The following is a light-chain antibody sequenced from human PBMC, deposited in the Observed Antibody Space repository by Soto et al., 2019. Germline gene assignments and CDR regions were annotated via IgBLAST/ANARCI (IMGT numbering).Light chain of an antibody. CDR3: QQYNNWPLT. J-gene: IGKJ4*01. Sequence: EIVFTQSPGTPSLSPGERATLSCRASQSVSSSYLAWYQHKPGQAPRLLIPGTSSRATGLPARFSGSGSGTEFTLTISSLQSEDFAVYYCQQYNNWPLTFGGGTKVDIK. CDR2: GTS. V-gene: IGKV3-15*01. CDR1: QSVSSSY.